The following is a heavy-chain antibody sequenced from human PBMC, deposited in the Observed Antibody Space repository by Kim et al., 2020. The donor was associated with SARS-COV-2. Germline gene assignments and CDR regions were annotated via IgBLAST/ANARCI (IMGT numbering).Heavy chain of an antibody. CDR1: GGSISNYY. D-gene: IGHD4-17*01. V-gene: IGHV4-59*01. CDR2: ISYTGNP. CDR3: ARAPYYGSGSRGAFDL. J-gene: IGHJ3*01. Sequence: SETLSLTCSVSGGSISNYYWTWIRQPPGKGPEWIGYISYTGNPTYNPSLMSRVTISVDTSKNQFSLRLTSVTAADTAVYYCARAPYYGSGSRGAFDLWGQGTMVTVS.